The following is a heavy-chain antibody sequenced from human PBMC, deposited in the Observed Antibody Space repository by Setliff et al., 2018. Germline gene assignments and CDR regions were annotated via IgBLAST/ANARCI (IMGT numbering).Heavy chain of an antibody. Sequence: GGSLRLSCTASGLSYTNDWVSWVRQAPGKGLEWLASINPHGSEKYYADSVKGRFTISRDNAKNSLSLQMNNLRSEDTAVYYCFGAGTCSHWGQGTLVTVSS. J-gene: IGHJ4*02. CDR2: INPHGSEK. CDR3: FGAGTCSH. V-gene: IGHV3-7*01. D-gene: IGHD3-10*01. CDR1: GLSYTNDW.